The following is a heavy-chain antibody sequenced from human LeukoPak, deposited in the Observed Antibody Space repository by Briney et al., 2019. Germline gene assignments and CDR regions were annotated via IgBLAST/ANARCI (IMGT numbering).Heavy chain of an antibody. Sequence: SETLSLTCTVSGGSISSYYWSWIRQPPGKGLEWIGYIYYSGSTNYNPSLKSRVTISVDTSKNQFSLKLSSVTAADTAVYYCARDFYDILTGYYSSFDYWGQGTLVTVSS. D-gene: IGHD3-9*01. V-gene: IGHV4-59*01. CDR1: GGSISSYY. CDR3: ARDFYDILTGYYSSFDY. J-gene: IGHJ4*02. CDR2: IYYSGST.